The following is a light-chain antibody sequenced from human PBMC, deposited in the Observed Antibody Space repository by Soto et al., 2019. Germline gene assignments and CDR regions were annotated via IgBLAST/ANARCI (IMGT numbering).Light chain of an antibody. CDR2: KAP. V-gene: IGKV1-5*03. Sequence: DIQMTQSPSTLSASVGDRVTITCRASQSISSWLAWYQQKPGKAPNLLIYKAPSLESGVPSRFSGSGSGTEFTLTISSLQPDDFATYYCQQYNSYPLNFGGGTKVEIK. CDR3: QQYNSYPLN. CDR1: QSISSW. J-gene: IGKJ4*01.